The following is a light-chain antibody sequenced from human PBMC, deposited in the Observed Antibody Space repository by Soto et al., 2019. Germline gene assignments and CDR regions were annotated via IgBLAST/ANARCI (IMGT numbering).Light chain of an antibody. J-gene: IGKJ1*01. CDR1: QSVSSN. V-gene: IGKV3-15*01. Sequence: EIVMTQSPVTLSVSPGERATLSCRASQSVSSNLAWYQQKPGQAPRLLIYDAYTRATGIPARFSGSGSGTEFTLTISSLQSEDFAVYYCQQYNNWPRTFGQGTKVEIK. CDR2: DAY. CDR3: QQYNNWPRT.